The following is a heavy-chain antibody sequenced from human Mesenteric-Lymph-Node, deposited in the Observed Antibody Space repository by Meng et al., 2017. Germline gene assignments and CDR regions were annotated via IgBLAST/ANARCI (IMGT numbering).Heavy chain of an antibody. Sequence: QVLQTGAELKGPGASVKVSCKASGYTFTSYAINWLRHAPGQGPEWMGWINTNNGNPTYAQGFTGRFVFSVDTSVSTAYLQISSLKAEDTAVYYCGTLKYTSGFYGPAYWGQGALVTVSS. D-gene: IGHD6-19*01. J-gene: IGHJ4*02. CDR1: GYTFTSYA. CDR2: INTNNGNP. V-gene: IGHV7-4-1*02. CDR3: GTLKYTSGFYGPAY.